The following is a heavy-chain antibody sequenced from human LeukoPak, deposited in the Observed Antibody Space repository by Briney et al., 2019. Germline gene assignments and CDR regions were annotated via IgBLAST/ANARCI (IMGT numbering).Heavy chain of an antibody. J-gene: IGHJ4*02. CDR2: ITDSGAST. D-gene: IGHD5-12*01. V-gene: IGHV3-23*01. CDR1: RFSFSTYA. CDR3: AKGGTVVARLIASD. Sequence: PGGSLRLSCAASRFSFSTYAMTWVRQAPGKGLEWVSTITDSGASTYYADSVKGRFTISRDNSRTTVYLQMNSLRAEDTAVYYCAKGGTVVARLIASDWGQGTLVTVS.